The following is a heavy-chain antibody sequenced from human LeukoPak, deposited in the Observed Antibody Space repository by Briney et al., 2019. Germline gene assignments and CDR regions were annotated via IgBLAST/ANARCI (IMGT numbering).Heavy chain of an antibody. CDR3: ARGLRLPSRSSPAVPHV. J-gene: IGHJ6*04. Sequence: TSETLSLTCAVYGGSFSDYYWSWIRQPPGKGLEWIGEINHSGTTNYNPSLKSRVTISVDTSKNQFSLRLSAVTAADTAVYHCARGLRLPSRSSPAVPHVWGKGTTVTVSA. V-gene: IGHV4-34*01. D-gene: IGHD2-2*01. CDR1: GGSFSDYY. CDR2: INHSGTT.